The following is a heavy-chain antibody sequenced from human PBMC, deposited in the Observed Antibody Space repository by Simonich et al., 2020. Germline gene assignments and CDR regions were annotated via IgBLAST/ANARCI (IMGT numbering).Heavy chain of an antibody. CDR3: AKGDRYSSSWYYFDY. CDR2: FSGSGGNT. D-gene: IGHD6-13*01. Sequence: EVQLLESGGGLVQPGGSLRLSCAASGFTFSSYAMSWVRQAPGDVLEWVSTFSGSGGNTSYTESVKGRFTISRDNSKNTLYLQMNSLRAEDTAVYYCAKGDRYSSSWYYFDYWGQGTLVTVSS. CDR1: GFTFSSYA. J-gene: IGHJ4*02. V-gene: IGHV3-23*01.